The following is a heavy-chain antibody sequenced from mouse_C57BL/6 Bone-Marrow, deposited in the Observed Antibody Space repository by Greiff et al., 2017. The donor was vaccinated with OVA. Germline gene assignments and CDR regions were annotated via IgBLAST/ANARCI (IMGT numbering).Heavy chain of an antibody. Sequence: QVHVKQPGAELVKPGASVKMSCKASGYTFTSYWMHWVKQRPGQGLEWIGNINPSNGDTNYNEKFKSKATLTVDKSSSTAYMQLSSLTSEDSAVYYCARGFWFNFDYWGQGTTLTVSS. V-gene: IGHV1-53*01. CDR2: INPSNGDT. CDR1: GYTFTSYW. D-gene: IGHD2-2*01. J-gene: IGHJ2*01. CDR3: ARGFWFNFDY.